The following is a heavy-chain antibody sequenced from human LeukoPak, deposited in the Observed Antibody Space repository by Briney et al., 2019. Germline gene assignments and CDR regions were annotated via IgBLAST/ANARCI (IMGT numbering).Heavy chain of an antibody. CDR3: ARGRSGSYFDS. D-gene: IGHD1-26*01. CDR1: GFTFSSYD. CDR2: ISTTGDT. J-gene: IGHJ4*02. Sequence: GGSLRLSCAASGFTFSSYDMHWVRQATGKGLEWVSAISTTGDTYYPGSVKGRFTISRGNAKSSLYLQMISLRAEDTAVYYCARGRSGSYFDSWGQGTLVAVSS. V-gene: IGHV3-13*04.